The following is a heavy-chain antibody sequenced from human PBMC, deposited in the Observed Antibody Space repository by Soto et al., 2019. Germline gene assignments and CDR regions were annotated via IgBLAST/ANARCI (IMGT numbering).Heavy chain of an antibody. Sequence: PGGSLRLSCAASGLTFSSYAMSWVRQAPGKGLERVSAISGSGGSTYYAESVKGRFTISRDNSKNTLYLQMNSLRAEDTAVYYCAKDLPRYISSWYGRGGLFDYWGQGTLVTVSS. CDR1: GLTFSSYA. V-gene: IGHV3-23*01. J-gene: IGHJ4*02. D-gene: IGHD6-13*01. CDR3: AKDLPRYISSWYGRGGLFDY. CDR2: ISGSGGST.